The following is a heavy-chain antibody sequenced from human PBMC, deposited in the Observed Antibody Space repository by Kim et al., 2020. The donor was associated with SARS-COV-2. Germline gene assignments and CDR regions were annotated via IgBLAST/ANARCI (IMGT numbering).Heavy chain of an antibody. V-gene: IGHV3-23*01. CDR3: AKDPRVLRFLEWLPDY. Sequence: GGSLRLSCAASGFTFSSYAMSWVRQAPGKGLEWVSAISGSGGSTYYADSVKGRFTISRDNSKNTLYLQMNSLRAEDTAVYYCAKDPRVLRFLEWLPDYWGQGTLVTVSS. CDR2: ISGSGGST. D-gene: IGHD3-3*01. J-gene: IGHJ4*02. CDR1: GFTFSSYA.